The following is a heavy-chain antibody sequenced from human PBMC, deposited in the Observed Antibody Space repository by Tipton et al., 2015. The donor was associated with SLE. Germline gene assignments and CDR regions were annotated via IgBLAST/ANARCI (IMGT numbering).Heavy chain of an antibody. Sequence: GLVKPSETLSLTCGVHGGTVSAYYWTWIRQPPGKRLEWIAYIYHSGITNYNPSLQSRVTISVDTSKNQFSLTLSSVTAADTAVYYCARLIGTNVVFDSWGQGTLVTVSS. D-gene: IGHD1-20*01. J-gene: IGHJ4*02. CDR2: IYHSGIT. CDR3: ARLIGTNVVFDS. CDR1: GGTVSAYY. V-gene: IGHV4-34*10.